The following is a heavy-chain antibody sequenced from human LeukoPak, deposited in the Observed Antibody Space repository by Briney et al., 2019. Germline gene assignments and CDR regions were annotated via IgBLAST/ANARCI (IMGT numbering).Heavy chain of an antibody. Sequence: SGTLSLTCGVSGYSISSNHWWEWVRQPPGKGLEWIGEIYHDGATKYSASLKSRVTISLDKFKNQFSLSVISVTAADTAVYYCVRATGAVAVRGWSFDIWGHGTMVTVSS. CDR2: IYHDGAT. CDR3: VRATGAVAVRGWSFDI. J-gene: IGHJ3*02. D-gene: IGHD6-19*01. CDR1: GYSISSNHW. V-gene: IGHV4-4*02.